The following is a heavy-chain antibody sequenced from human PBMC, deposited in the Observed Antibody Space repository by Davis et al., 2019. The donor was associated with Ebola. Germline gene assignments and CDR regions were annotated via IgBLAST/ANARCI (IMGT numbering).Heavy chain of an antibody. D-gene: IGHD2-2*01. CDR2: ISGSGGST. CDR3: AESSTRSGIGY. CDR1: GFTFSSYA. Sequence: GESLKISCAASGFTFSSYAMTWVRQAPGKGLEWVSAISGSGGSTYYADSVKGRFTISRDNAKNTLYLQMNSLRVEDTAVYYCAESSTRSGIGYWGQGAPVTVSS. J-gene: IGHJ4*02. V-gene: IGHV3-23*01.